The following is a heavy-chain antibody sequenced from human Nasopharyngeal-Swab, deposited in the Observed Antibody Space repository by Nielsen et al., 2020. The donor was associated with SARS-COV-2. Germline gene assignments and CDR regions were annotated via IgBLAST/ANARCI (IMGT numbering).Heavy chain of an antibody. V-gene: IGHV4-39*01. Sequence: SETLSLTCTVSGGSISSSSYYWGWIRQPPGKGLEWIGSIYYSGSTYYNPSLKRRVTISVDTSKNQFSLKLSSVTAADTAVYYCARPRADYYDSSGYWGQGALVTVSS. D-gene: IGHD3-22*01. CDR1: GGSISSSSYY. CDR2: IYYSGST. CDR3: ARPRADYYDSSGY. J-gene: IGHJ4*02.